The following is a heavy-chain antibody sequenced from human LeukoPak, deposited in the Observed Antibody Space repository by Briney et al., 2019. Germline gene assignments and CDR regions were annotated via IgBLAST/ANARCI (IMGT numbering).Heavy chain of an antibody. D-gene: IGHD3-3*01. Sequence: ASVEVSCKASGYTFTGYYMHWVRQAPGQGLEWMGWINPNSGGTNYAQKFQGRVTMTRDTSISTAYMELSRLRSDGTVVYYCARGGRVYYDFWSGYHDYWGQGTLVTVSS. V-gene: IGHV1-2*02. CDR2: INPNSGGT. CDR3: ARGGRVYYDFWSGYHDY. CDR1: GYTFTGYY. J-gene: IGHJ4*02.